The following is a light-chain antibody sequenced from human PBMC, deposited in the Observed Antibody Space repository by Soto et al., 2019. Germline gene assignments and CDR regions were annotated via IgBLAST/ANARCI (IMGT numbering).Light chain of an antibody. Sequence: EIVLTQSPGTLSLSPGERATLSCRASQSVSSYLAWYRQKPGQAPRLLIYGASSRATGIPDRFSGSGSGTDFTLTISRLEPEDFAVYYCQQYGRSPWTFGQGTKVEIK. J-gene: IGKJ1*01. CDR2: GAS. CDR3: QQYGRSPWT. CDR1: QSVSSY. V-gene: IGKV3-20*01.